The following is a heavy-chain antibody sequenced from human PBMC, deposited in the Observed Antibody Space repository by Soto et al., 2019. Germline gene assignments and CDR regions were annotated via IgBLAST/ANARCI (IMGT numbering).Heavy chain of an antibody. J-gene: IGHJ5*02. CDR2: ISSSSSTI. V-gene: IGHV3-48*01. Sequence: GGSLKLSCAASGFTFSSYSMNWVRQAPGKGLEWVSYISSSSSTIYYADSVKGRFTISRDNAKNSLYLQMNSLRAEDTAVYYCARDYSSGWYMYSSGVAAWGQGTLVTVSS. CDR1: GFTFSSYS. CDR3: ARDYSSGWYMYSSGVAA. D-gene: IGHD6-19*01.